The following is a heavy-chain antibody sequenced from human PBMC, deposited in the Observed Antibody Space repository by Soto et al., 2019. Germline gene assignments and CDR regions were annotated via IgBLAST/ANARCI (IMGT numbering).Heavy chain of an antibody. V-gene: IGHV3-23*01. J-gene: IGHJ4*02. Sequence: EVQVLESGGGVVHPGGSLRLSCAASGFTFSRLAMSWVRQAPGKGLEYVASISGGADGSFYAASVKGRFTISRDNSKNILYLQMNSLRAEDTAVYFCAKMQGWTYGQYHFDYWGLGTLATVSP. D-gene: IGHD2-2*01. CDR3: AKMQGWTYGQYHFDY. CDR1: GFTFSRLA. CDR2: ISGGADGS.